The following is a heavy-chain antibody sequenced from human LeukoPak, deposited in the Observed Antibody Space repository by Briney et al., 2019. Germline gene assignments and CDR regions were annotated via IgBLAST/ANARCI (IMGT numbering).Heavy chain of an antibody. CDR1: GYSISSGYY. Sequence: PSETLSLTCAVSGYSISSGYYWGWIRQPPGKGLEWIGSMYHSGSTYYNPSLKSRVTISVDTSKNQFSLKLSSVTAADTAVYYCARRIGTSYFDYWGQGTLVIVSS. V-gene: IGHV4-38-2*01. J-gene: IGHJ4*02. CDR2: MYHSGST. CDR3: ARRIGTSYFDY. D-gene: IGHD1-1*01.